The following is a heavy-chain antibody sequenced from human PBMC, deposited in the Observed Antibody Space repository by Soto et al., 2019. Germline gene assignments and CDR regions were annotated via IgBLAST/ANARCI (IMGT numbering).Heavy chain of an antibody. J-gene: IGHJ4*02. D-gene: IGHD3-22*01. Sequence: QVQLQESGPGLVKPSQTLSLTCTVSGGSISSGAYYWTWIRQHPGKGLECIGYIHYRGTTYYNPSLKSRVTISVDTSKNEFSLRLSSVTAADTAIYYCARETHSSGHLDYWGQGTLVTVSS. CDR3: ARETHSSGHLDY. V-gene: IGHV4-31*03. CDR1: GGSISSGAYY. CDR2: IHYRGTT.